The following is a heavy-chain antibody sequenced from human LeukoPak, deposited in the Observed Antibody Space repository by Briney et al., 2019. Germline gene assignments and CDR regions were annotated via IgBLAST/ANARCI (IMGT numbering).Heavy chain of an antibody. CDR2: ISSSSGTI. J-gene: IGHJ6*02. V-gene: IGHV3-48*02. CDR3: ARDPNDDILTGDYYYGMDV. CDR1: GFIFSNYN. Sequence: GGSLRLSCAASGFIFSNYNMNWVRQAPGKGLEWVSSISSSSGTIYYADSVKGRFTISRDNAKNALYLQMNSLRDEDTSVYYCARDPNDDILTGDYYYGMDVWGQGTTATVSS. D-gene: IGHD3-9*01.